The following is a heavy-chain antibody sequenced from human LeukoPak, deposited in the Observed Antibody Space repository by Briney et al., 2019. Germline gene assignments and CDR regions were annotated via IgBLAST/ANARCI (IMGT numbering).Heavy chain of an antibody. CDR1: GFTVSSNY. CDR2: IYSGGST. Sequence: PGGSLRLSCVASGFTVSSNYMSWVRQAPGKGLEWISVIYSGGSTYYADSVKGRFTISRDNSKNTLYLQMNSLRAEDTAVYYCARDGYYYDSSGYYYDVYWGQGTLVTVSS. V-gene: IGHV3-53*01. J-gene: IGHJ4*02. D-gene: IGHD3-22*01. CDR3: ARDGYYYDSSGYYYDVY.